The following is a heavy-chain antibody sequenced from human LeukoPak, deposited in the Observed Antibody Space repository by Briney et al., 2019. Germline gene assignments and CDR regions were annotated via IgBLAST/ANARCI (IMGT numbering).Heavy chain of an antibody. J-gene: IGHJ5*02. V-gene: IGHV3-23*01. D-gene: IGHD5-24*01. Sequence: GGSLRLSCATSGISFPTSGFSWVRQAPGKGLEWVSGISGGDGHTYYADSVRGRFTITRDNSKKTVDLQMNGLRGEGTAVYYCAWGWLQPFNTWGQGTLVTVSS. CDR3: AWGWLQPFNT. CDR2: ISGGDGHT. CDR1: GISFPTSG.